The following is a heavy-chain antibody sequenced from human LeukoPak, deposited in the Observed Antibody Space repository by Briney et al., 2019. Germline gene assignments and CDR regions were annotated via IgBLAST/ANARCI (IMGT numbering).Heavy chain of an antibody. D-gene: IGHD5-12*01. CDR3: ARDPWGSGYDPFDY. V-gene: IGHV3-30-3*01. CDR2: ISYDGSNK. Sequence: GGSLRLSCAASGFTFSSYAMHWVRQAPGKGLEWVAVISYDGSNKYYADSVKGRFTISRDNSKNTLYLQMNSLRAEDMAVYYCARDPWGSGYDPFDYWGQGTLVTVSS. J-gene: IGHJ4*02. CDR1: GFTFSSYA.